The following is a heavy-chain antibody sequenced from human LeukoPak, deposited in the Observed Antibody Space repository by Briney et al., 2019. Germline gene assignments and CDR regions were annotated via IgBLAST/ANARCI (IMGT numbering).Heavy chain of an antibody. J-gene: IGHJ4*02. CDR1: GGSFSGYY. Sequence: SETLSLTCAVYGGSFSGYYWSWIRQPPGKGLEWIGEINHSGSTNYNPSLKSRVTISVDTSKNQFSLKLSSVTAADTAVYYCARRGDFWRNFDYWGQGTLVTVSS. V-gene: IGHV4-34*01. CDR3: ARRGDFWRNFDY. D-gene: IGHD3-3*01. CDR2: INHSGST.